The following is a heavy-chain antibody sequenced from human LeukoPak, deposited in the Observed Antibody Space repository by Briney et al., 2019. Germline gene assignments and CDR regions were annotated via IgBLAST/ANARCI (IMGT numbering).Heavy chain of an antibody. CDR2: ISYDGSNK. D-gene: IGHD2-21*02. Sequence: GGSLRLSCAASGFTFSSYAMHWVRQAPGKGLEWVAVISYDGSNKYYADSVKGRFTISRDNSKNTLYLQMNSLRAEDTAVYYCARDEALAYCGGDCQTVGYYGMDVWGKGPTVTVSS. CDR1: GFTFSSYA. J-gene: IGHJ6*04. CDR3: ARDEALAYCGGDCQTVGYYGMDV. V-gene: IGHV3-30*04.